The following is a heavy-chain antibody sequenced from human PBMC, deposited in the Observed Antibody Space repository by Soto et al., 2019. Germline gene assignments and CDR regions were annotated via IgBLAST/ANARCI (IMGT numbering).Heavy chain of an antibody. CDR3: ATLNTLGSYYYGMDV. CDR1: GGSISSSSYY. CDR2: IYYCGST. V-gene: IGHV4-39*01. J-gene: IGHJ6*02. D-gene: IGHD6-25*01. Sequence: SETLSLTCTVSGGSISSSSYYWGWIRQPPGKGLEWIGSIYYCGSTYYNTSLKSRVTISVDTSKNQFPLKLSAVTDADTAVYYCATLNTLGSYYYGMDVWGQGTTVT.